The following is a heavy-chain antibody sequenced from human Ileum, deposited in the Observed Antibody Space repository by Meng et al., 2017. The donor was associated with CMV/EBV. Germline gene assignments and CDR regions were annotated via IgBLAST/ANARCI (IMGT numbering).Heavy chain of an antibody. CDR2: IYPGDSDT. D-gene: IGHD6-6*01. CDR3: ARPAYSSSTFGYYGMDV. V-gene: IGHV5-51*01. CDR1: GYSFTSYW. J-gene: IGHJ6*02. Sequence: GESLKISCKGSGYSFTSYWIGWVRQMPGKGLEWMGIIYPGDSDTRYSPSFQGQVTISADKSISTAYLQWSSLKASDTAMYYCARPAYSSSTFGYYGMDVWGQGITVTVSS.